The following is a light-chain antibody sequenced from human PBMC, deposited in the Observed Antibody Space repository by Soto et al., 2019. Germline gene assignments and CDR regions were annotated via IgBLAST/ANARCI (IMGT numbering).Light chain of an antibody. Sequence: ETVMTQSPGTLSLSPGERATLSCRASQSVSSSYLAWYQQKPGQAPRLLIYGASSRATGIPDRFSGSGSWTDFTLTIRRLEPEDLAVYYCQQYGSSPLTCGGGTKVDIK. CDR3: QQYGSSPLT. J-gene: IGKJ4*01. CDR1: QSVSSSY. CDR2: GAS. V-gene: IGKV3-20*01.